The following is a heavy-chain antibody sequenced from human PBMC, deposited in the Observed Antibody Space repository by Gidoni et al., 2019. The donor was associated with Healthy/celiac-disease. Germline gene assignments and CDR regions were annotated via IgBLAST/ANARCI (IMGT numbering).Heavy chain of an antibody. Sequence: QLQLQESGQGLVKPSETLSLTFTVSGGSISSSSYYWGWIRQPPGKGLEWIGSIYYSGSTYYNPSLKSRVTISVDTSKNQFSLKLSSVTAADTAVYYCASTIAAAGTLGYWGQGTLVTVSS. V-gene: IGHV4-39*01. J-gene: IGHJ4*02. CDR2: IYYSGST. CDR1: GGSISSSSYY. D-gene: IGHD6-13*01. CDR3: ASTIAAAGTLGY.